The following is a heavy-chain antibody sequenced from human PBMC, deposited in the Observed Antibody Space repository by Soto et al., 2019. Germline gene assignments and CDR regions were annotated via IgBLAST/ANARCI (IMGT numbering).Heavy chain of an antibody. D-gene: IGHD3-16*01. CDR2: ISGSGGNT. Sequence: EVQLLESGGGLVQPGGSPRLSCAASGFTFSSYAMTWVRQGPGRGLEWLSGISGSGGNTYYADSVKGRFTISRDNSKNTLYLQMNSLRAEDTAVYYCAKDLWGNPAVGSSDSWGQGTLVTVSS. CDR1: GFTFSSYA. V-gene: IGHV3-23*01. CDR3: AKDLWGNPAVGSSDS. J-gene: IGHJ4*02.